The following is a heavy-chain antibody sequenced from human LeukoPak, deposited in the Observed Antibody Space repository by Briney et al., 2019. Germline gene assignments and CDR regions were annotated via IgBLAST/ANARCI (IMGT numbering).Heavy chain of an antibody. D-gene: IGHD3-3*01. CDR1: GGSFSGYY. J-gene: IGHJ1*01. CDR2: INHSGST. V-gene: IGHV4-34*01. CDR3: ARGLFGVEYFQH. Sequence: PSETLSLTCAAYGGSFSGYYWSWIRQPPGKGLEWIGEINHSGSTNYNPSLKSRVTISVDTSKNQFSLKLSSVTAADTAVYYCARGLFGVEYFQHWGQGTLVTVSS.